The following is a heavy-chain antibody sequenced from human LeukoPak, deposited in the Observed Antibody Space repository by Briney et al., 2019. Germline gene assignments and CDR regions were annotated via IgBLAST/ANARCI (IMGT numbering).Heavy chain of an antibody. CDR3: ARDTCSGGSCYYYYGMDV. CDR1: GFTFSSYS. D-gene: IGHD2-15*01. Sequence: GGSLRLSCAASGFTFSSYSMNWVRQAPGKGLEWVSSTSSSSSYIYYADSVKGRFTISRDNAKNSLYLQMNSLRAEDTAVYYCARDTCSGGSCYYYYGMDVWGQGSTVTVSS. CDR2: TSSSSSYI. V-gene: IGHV3-21*01. J-gene: IGHJ6*02.